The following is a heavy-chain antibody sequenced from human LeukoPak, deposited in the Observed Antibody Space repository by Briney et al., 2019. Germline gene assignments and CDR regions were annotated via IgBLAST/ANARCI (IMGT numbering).Heavy chain of an antibody. CDR1: GYTFTSYG. V-gene: IGHV1-18*04. CDR3: ARDCSGGSCYSPYYGMDA. Sequence: ASVKVSCKASGYTFTSYGISWVRQAPGQGLEWMGWISAYNGNTNYAQKLQGRVTMTTDTSTSTAYMELRSLRSDDTAVYYCARDCSGGSCYSPYYGMDAWGKGTTVTVSS. J-gene: IGHJ6*04. D-gene: IGHD2-15*01. CDR2: ISAYNGNT.